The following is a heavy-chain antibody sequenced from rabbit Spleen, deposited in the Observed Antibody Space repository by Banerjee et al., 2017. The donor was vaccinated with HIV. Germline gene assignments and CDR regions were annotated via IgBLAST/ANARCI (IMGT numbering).Heavy chain of an antibody. CDR1: GFDFSSYC. CDR3: ARDTGTYDYIDVYFNL. CDR2: IDPVFGNT. Sequence: QLKESGGGLVQPGGSLKLSCKVSGFDFSSYCMTWVRQAPGKGLEWTGYIDPVFGNTYYASWVNGRFTISSDNAQNTVDLQMTGLTVADTATYFCARDTGTYDYIDVYFNLWGPGTLVTVS. D-gene: IGHD7-1*01. V-gene: IGHV1S7*01. J-gene: IGHJ4*01.